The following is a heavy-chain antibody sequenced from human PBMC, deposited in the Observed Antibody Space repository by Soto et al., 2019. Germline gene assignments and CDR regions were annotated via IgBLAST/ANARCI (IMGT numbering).Heavy chain of an antibody. CDR3: AKLNRVAIPDY. CDR1: GGSIGGSVYY. V-gene: IGHV4-39*01. Sequence: SETLSLTCTVSGGSIGGSVYYWGWIRQPPGKGLEWIGSIHYSGNTFYNPSLKSRVTISVDTSKNQFSLNLSSVTAADTAVFYCAKLNRVAIPDYWGQGTLVTVSS. D-gene: IGHD5-12*01. CDR2: IHYSGNT. J-gene: IGHJ4*02.